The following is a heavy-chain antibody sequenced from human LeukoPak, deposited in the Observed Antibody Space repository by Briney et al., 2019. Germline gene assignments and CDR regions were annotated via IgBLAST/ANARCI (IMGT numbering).Heavy chain of an antibody. J-gene: IGHJ4*02. CDR3: ARLGEKYGSEFDY. CDR2: IYPGDSET. CDR1: GYSFTSHW. Sequence: GESLKISCKGSGYSFTSHWIGWVRQMPGKGLECMGIIYPGDSETRYSPSFQGQVTISADRSISTAYLQWSSLKASDTAMYYCARLGEKYGSEFDYWGQGTLVTVPS. V-gene: IGHV5-51*01. D-gene: IGHD3-10*01.